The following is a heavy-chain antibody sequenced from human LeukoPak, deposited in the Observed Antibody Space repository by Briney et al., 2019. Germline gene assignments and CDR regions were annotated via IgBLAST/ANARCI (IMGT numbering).Heavy chain of an antibody. D-gene: IGHD6-19*01. CDR2: IIPIFGTA. CDR3: ARGPSAVAGDGGYNWFDP. Sequence: SAKVSCKASGGTFSSYAISWVRQAPGQGLEWMGGIIPIFGTANYAQKFQGRVTITTDESTSTAYMELSSLRSEDTAVYYCARGPSAVAGDGGYNWFDPWGQGTLVTVSS. J-gene: IGHJ5*02. V-gene: IGHV1-69*05. CDR1: GGTFSSYA.